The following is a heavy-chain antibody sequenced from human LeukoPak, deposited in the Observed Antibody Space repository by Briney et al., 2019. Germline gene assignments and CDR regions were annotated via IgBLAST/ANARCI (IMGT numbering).Heavy chain of an antibody. CDR1: GYTFTGYY. D-gene: IGHD3-10*01. CDR2: IIPIFGTA. J-gene: IGHJ4*02. Sequence: SVKVSCKASGYTFTGYYMHWVRQAPGQGLEWMGGIIPIFGTANYAQKFQGRVTITTDESTSTAYMELSSLRSEDTAVYYCASYPAHGADYRGQGTLVTVSS. CDR3: ASYPAHGADY. V-gene: IGHV1-69*05.